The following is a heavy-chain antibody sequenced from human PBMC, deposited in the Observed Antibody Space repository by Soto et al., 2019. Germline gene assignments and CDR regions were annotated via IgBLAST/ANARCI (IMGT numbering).Heavy chain of an antibody. D-gene: IGHD6-19*01. J-gene: IGHJ6*02. V-gene: IGHV6-1*01. CDR2: TDYWSKWYN. CDR1: GDSVPSTRPA. Sequence: SQTLSLTCPISGDSVPSTRPAWYWIRQSPSTDQQWPGRTDYWSKWYNDYAVSVKSRITINPDTSKNQFSLQLNSVTPEDTAVYYCARGALIAVAGTRYYYYYGMDVWGQGTTVTAP. CDR3: ARGALIAVAGTRYYYYYGMDV.